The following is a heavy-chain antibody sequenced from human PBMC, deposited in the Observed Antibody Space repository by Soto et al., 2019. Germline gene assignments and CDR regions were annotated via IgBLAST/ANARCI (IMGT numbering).Heavy chain of an antibody. CDR1: GGSISSGSYY. CDR3: ARDPRGVATTFYYGMDF. D-gene: IGHD3-3*01. Sequence: SETLSLTCTVSGGSISSGSYYWSWIRQYSGNGLEWIGYIYYNGSTYYNPSLKSRVTISVDTSKNQFSLKLSSVTAADTAVYYCARDPRGVATTFYYGMDFWGQGTTVTVSS. J-gene: IGHJ6*02. V-gene: IGHV4-31*03. CDR2: IYYNGST.